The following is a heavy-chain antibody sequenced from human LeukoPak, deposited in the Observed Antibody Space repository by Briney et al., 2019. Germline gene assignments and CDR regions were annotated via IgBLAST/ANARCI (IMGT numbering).Heavy chain of an antibody. CDR2: IYYSGST. CDR1: GGSISSSRYY. V-gene: IGHV4-39*01. CDR3: ASQLIAARPRH. D-gene: IGHD6-6*01. J-gene: IGHJ4*02. Sequence: SETLSLTCTVSGGSISSSRYYWGWIRQPPGKGLEWIGSIYYSGSTYYNPSLKSRVTISVDTYKNQFSLKLSSVTAADTAVYYCASQLIAARPRHWGRGPLVTVSS.